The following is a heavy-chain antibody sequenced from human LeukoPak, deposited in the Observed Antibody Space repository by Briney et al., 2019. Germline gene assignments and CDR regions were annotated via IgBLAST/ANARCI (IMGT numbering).Heavy chain of an antibody. CDR3: AKDAIYCSSTSCYFGGSGSYYPDY. CDR1: GFTFSSYG. CDR2: IRYDGSNK. D-gene: IGHD2-2*01. Sequence: PGGSLRLSCAASGFTFSSYGMHWVRQAPGKGLEWVAFIRYDGSNKYYADSVKGRFTISRDNSKNTLYLQMNSLRAEDTAVYYCAKDAIYCSSTSCYFGGSGSYYPDYWGQGTLVTVSS. J-gene: IGHJ4*02. V-gene: IGHV3-30*02.